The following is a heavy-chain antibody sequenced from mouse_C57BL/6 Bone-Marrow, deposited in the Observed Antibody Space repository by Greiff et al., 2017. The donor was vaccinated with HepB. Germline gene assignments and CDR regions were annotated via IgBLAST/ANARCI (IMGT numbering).Heavy chain of an antibody. CDR3: ARYYSNFYAMDY. J-gene: IGHJ4*01. Sequence: EVKLMESGPELVKPGASVKIPCKASGYTFTDYNMDWVKQSHGKSLEWIGDINPNNGGTIYNQKFKGKATLTVDKSSSTAYMELRSLTSEDTAVYYCARYYSNFYAMDYWGQGNSVTVSS. CDR2: INPNNGGT. CDR1: GYTFTDYN. D-gene: IGHD2-5*01. V-gene: IGHV1-18*01.